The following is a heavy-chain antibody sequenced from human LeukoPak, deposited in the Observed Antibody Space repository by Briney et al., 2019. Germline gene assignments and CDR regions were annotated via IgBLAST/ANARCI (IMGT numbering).Heavy chain of an antibody. CDR1: GFTFSSYG. J-gene: IGHJ4*01. V-gene: IGHV3-33*06. Sequence: PGGSLRLPYAASGFTFSSYGMHWVRQAPGKGLEWVAVIWYDGSNKYYADSVKGRFTISRDNSKNTLYLQMNSLRAEDTAVYYCAKDVGSSGYWGQGTLVTVSS. CDR2: IWYDGSNK. CDR3: AKDVGSSGY. D-gene: IGHD1-26*01.